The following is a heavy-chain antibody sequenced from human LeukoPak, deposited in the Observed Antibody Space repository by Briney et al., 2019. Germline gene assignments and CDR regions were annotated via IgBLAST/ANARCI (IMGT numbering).Heavy chain of an antibody. CDR1: GFSFSSYA. CDR3: ARGGGSYDILTGDYKPHDY. Sequence: PGGSLRLSCAASGFSFSSYAMHWVRQAPGKGLEWVAVISYDGSNKYYADSVKGRFTISRDNPKNTLYLQMNSLRAEDTAVYYCARGGGSYDILTGDYKPHDYWGQGTLVTVSS. CDR2: ISYDGSNK. J-gene: IGHJ4*02. V-gene: IGHV3-30-3*01. D-gene: IGHD3-9*01.